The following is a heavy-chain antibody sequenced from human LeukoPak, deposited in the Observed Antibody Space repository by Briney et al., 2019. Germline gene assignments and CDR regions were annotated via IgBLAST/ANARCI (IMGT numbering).Heavy chain of an antibody. J-gene: IGHJ5*02. CDR2: IKQDGSEK. CDR1: GFTFSSYW. V-gene: IGHV3-7*01. Sequence: SGGSLRLSCAASGFTFSSYWMSWVRQAPGKGLEWVANIKQDGSEKHYVDSVKGRFTISRDNAKNSLYLQMNSLRAEDTAVYYCARPLFDFWSGYPTSNWFDPWGQGTLVTVSS. D-gene: IGHD3-3*01. CDR3: ARPLFDFWSGYPTSNWFDP.